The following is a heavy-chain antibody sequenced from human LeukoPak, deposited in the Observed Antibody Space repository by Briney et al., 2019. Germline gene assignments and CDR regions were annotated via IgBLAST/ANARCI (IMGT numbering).Heavy chain of an antibody. CDR1: GGSISTYY. J-gene: IGHJ4*02. V-gene: IGHV4-59*01. D-gene: IGHD2-8*01. CDR3: ARGGTIGNGFDY. CDR2: IYYSGSP. Sequence: SETLSLTCTVSGGSISTYYWSWIRQPPGKGLEWIGYIYYSGSPNYNPSLKSRVTISVDTSKNQFPLRLSSVTAADPAVYYCARGGTIGNGFDYWGQGTLVTVSS.